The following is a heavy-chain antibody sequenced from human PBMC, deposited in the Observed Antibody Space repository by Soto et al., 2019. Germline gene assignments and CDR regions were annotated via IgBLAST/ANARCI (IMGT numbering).Heavy chain of an antibody. CDR3: ARLSRIGLVNY. CDR2: INHSGST. D-gene: IGHD3-22*01. V-gene: IGHV4-34*01. CDR1: GGSFSDYY. Sequence: SETLSLTCAVYGGSFSDYYWSWIRQPPGKGLEWIGEINHSGSTNYNPSLKSRVTISVDTSKNQFSLKLRSVTAADTAVYYCARLSRIGLVNYWGQGTQVTVSS. J-gene: IGHJ4*02.